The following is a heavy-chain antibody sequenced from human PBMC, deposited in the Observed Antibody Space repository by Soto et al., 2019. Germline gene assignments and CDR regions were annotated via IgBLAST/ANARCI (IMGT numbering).Heavy chain of an antibody. V-gene: IGHV3-9*01. CDR1: GFTFDDYA. CDR3: AKGYSSGWYRSWFDP. CDR2: FSWNSGSI. Sequence: GGSLRLSCAASGFTFDDYAMHWVRQAPGKGLEWVSGFSWNSGSIGYADSVKGRFTISRDNAKNSLYLQMNSLRAEDTALYYCAKGYSSGWYRSWFDPWGQGTLVTVSS. D-gene: IGHD6-19*01. J-gene: IGHJ5*02.